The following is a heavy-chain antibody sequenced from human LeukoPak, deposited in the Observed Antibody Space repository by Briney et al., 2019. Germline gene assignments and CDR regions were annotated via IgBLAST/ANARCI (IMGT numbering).Heavy chain of an antibody. D-gene: IGHD4-23*01. CDR2: IWYDGSNK. Sequence: GGSLRLSCAASGFTFSSYGMHWVRQAPGKGLEWVAVIWYDGSNKYYADSVKGRFTISRDNSKNTLYLQMNSLRDEDTAVYYCARTRLRWSPYGMDVWGQGTTVTVSS. CDR1: GFTFSSYG. J-gene: IGHJ6*02. CDR3: ARTRLRWSPYGMDV. V-gene: IGHV3-33*01.